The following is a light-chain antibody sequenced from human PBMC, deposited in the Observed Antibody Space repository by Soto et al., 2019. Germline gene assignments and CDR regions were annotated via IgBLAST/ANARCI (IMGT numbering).Light chain of an antibody. CDR3: QQYFGYPWT. CDR2: KAS. J-gene: IGKJ1*01. CDR1: QSINDW. V-gene: IGKV1-5*03. Sequence: DIQMTQSPSTLSESVGDRVTITCRASQSINDWLAWYQQKPGKAPNLLIYKASSLQSGVPSRFSGSGSGTEFTLTISSLQPDDFATFYCQQYFGYPWTFGQGTKVEIK.